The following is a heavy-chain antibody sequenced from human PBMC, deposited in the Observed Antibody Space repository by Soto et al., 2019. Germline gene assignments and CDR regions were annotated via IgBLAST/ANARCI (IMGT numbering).Heavy chain of an antibody. V-gene: IGHV2-70*01. CDR2: SDLDDDE. Sequence: SGPTLVNPTQTLTLTYTFSGFSLSTTGMYVSWIRQSPGKALEWLALSDLDDDEYYSTSLQTRLTISKDTSKNQVVLTMTNMDPIYTATYYCARTLCGSSSTFDYWGQGTLVTVSS. D-gene: IGHD6-6*01. CDR1: GFSLSTTGMY. J-gene: IGHJ4*02. CDR3: ARTLCGSSSTFDY.